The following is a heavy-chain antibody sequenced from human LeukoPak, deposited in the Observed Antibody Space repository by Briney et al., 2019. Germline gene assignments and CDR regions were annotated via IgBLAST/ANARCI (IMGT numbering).Heavy chain of an antibody. Sequence: ASVKVSCKASGYIFTTSAIYWVRQAPGQRPEWMGWINAGNGNTKYSQKFQDRVSLTRDTSASAAYMELSRLTPEDTAVYYCTSSVSEGDEDGILTGFNYWGQGTLVTVSS. J-gene: IGHJ4*02. D-gene: IGHD3-9*01. V-gene: IGHV1-3*01. CDR2: INAGNGNT. CDR1: GYIFTTSA. CDR3: TSSVSEGDEDGILTGFNY.